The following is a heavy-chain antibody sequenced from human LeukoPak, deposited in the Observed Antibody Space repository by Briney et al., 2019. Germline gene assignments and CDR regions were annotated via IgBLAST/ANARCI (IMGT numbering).Heavy chain of an antibody. J-gene: IGHJ5*02. CDR1: GYTFTGYY. V-gene: IGHV1-2*02. CDR3: ARAIVVVVAATFDA. CDR2: INPNSGGT. D-gene: IGHD2-15*01. Sequence: GASVKVSCKASGYTFTGYYMHWVRQAPGQGLEWMGWINPNSGGTNYAQKFQGRVTMTRDTSISTAYMELSRLRSDDTAVYHCARAIVVVVAATFDAWGQGTLVTVSS.